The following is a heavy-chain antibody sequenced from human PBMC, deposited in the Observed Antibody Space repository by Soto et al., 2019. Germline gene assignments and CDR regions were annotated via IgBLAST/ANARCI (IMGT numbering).Heavy chain of an antibody. CDR3: ARVFSDGESYFDY. Sequence: TLSLTCNVSGGSISRGGYYWSWIRQHPGKGLEWIGYIYYSGSTYYNPSLKSRVTISVDTSKNQFSLKLSSVTAADTAVYYRARVFSDGESYFDYWGQGTLVTVSS. CDR1: GGSISRGGYY. V-gene: IGHV4-31*03. J-gene: IGHJ4*02. D-gene: IGHD4-17*01. CDR2: IYYSGST.